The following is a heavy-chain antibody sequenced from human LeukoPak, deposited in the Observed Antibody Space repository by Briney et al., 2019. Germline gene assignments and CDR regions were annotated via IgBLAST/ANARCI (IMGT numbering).Heavy chain of an antibody. V-gene: IGHV1-24*01. CDR3: ARDWGDYDSSHY. CDR1: GYTLTELS. Sequence: ASVKVSCKVSGYTLTELSMHWVRQAPGKGLEWMGGFDPEDGETIYAQKFQGRVTMTRDTSTSTVYMELSSLRSEDTAVYYCARDWGDYDSSHYWGQGTLVTVSS. CDR2: FDPEDGET. J-gene: IGHJ4*02. D-gene: IGHD3-22*01.